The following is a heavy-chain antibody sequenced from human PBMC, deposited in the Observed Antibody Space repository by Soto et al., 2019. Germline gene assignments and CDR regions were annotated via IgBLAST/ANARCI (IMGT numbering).Heavy chain of an antibody. CDR2: INHSGST. D-gene: IGHD3-10*01. CDR3: AGERRLWFGLYYYCYGMDV. CDR1: GGSFSGYY. Sequence: PSETLSLTCAVYGGSFSGYYWSWIRQPPGKGLEWIGEINHSGSTNYNPSLKSRVTISVDTSKNQFSLKLSSVTAADTAVYYCAGERRLWFGLYYYCYGMDVWGQGTTVTV. V-gene: IGHV4-34*01. J-gene: IGHJ6*02.